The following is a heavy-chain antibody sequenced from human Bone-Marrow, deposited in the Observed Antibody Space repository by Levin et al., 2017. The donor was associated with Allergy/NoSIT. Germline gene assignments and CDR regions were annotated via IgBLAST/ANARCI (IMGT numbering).Heavy chain of an antibody. J-gene: IGHJ4*02. Sequence: GGSLRLSCAASGFTFSGSAMHWVRQASGKGLEWVGRMRSEANSYATAYAASVKGRFTIPRDDSKNTAYLQMNSLKSEDTAVYYCTRRDSSGWQFDYWGQGTLVTVSS. CDR3: TRRDSSGWQFDY. CDR2: MRSEANSYAT. D-gene: IGHD6-19*01. V-gene: IGHV3-73*01. CDR1: GFTFSGSA.